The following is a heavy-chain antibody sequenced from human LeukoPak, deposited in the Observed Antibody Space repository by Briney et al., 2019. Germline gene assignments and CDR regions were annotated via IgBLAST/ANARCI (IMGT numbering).Heavy chain of an antibody. CDR2: ISGSGGST. J-gene: IGHJ4*03. Sequence: GGSLRLSCAASGFTFSSYAMSWVRQAPGKGLEWVSAISGSGGSTYYADSVKGRFTISRDNSKNTLYLQMNSLRAEDTAVYYCANAPECSSGWYSRYWGQGTLVTVSS. V-gene: IGHV3-23*01. CDR1: GFTFSSYA. CDR3: ANAPECSSGWYSRY. D-gene: IGHD6-19*01.